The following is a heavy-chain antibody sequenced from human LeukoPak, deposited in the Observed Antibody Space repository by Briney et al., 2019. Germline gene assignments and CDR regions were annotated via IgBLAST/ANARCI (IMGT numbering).Heavy chain of an antibody. CDR2: MYYSGST. D-gene: IGHD5-18*01. Sequence: PSETLSLTCTVSGGSISSYYWSWTRQPPGKGLEWIGYMYYSGSTNYNPSLKSRITISGDTSKNQFSLKLNSVTAADTAVYYCAKVGMDTAMGNDAFDIWGQGTMVTVSS. CDR3: AKVGMDTAMGNDAFDI. CDR1: GGSISSYY. V-gene: IGHV4-59*01. J-gene: IGHJ3*02.